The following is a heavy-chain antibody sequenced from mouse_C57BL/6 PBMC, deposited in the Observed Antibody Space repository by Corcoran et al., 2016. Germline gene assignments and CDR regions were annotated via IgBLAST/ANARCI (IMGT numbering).Heavy chain of an antibody. Sequence: EVQLQQSGPVLVKPGASVKMSCKASGYTFTDYYMNWVKQSHGKSLEWIGDINPNNGGTSYNQKFKGKATLTVDKSSSTAYMELRSLTSEDSAVYYCARSRGNYYSNYVGFAYWGQGTLVTVSA. CDR1: GYTFTDYY. CDR2: INPNNGGT. J-gene: IGHJ3*01. CDR3: ARSRGNYYSNYVGFAY. D-gene: IGHD2-5*01. V-gene: IGHV1-26*01.